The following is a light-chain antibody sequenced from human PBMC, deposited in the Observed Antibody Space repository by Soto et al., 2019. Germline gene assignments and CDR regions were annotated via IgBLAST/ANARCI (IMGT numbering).Light chain of an antibody. CDR3: QQYNDWPRT. CDR2: DAS. Sequence: EIVMTQSPTTLSVSPGESATLSCRASQSVSSNLAWHQQKPGQAPRLLIYDASNRATGIPARFSGSASGTEFTLTISSLQSEDFGVYYCQQYNDWPRTFGQGTRLETK. CDR1: QSVSSN. V-gene: IGKV3D-15*01. J-gene: IGKJ5*01.